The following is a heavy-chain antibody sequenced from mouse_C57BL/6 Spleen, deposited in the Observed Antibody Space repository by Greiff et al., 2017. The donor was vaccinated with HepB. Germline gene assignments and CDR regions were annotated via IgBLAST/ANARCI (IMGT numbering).Heavy chain of an antibody. CDR3: ARKADYYGSSYGYFDV. CDR2: IHPNSGST. Sequence: VQLQQPGAELVKPGASVKLSCKASGYTFTSYWMHWVKQRPGQGLEWIGMIHPNSGSTNYNEKFKSKATLTVDNSSSTAYMQLSSLTSEDSAVYYCARKADYYGSSYGYFDVWGTGTTVTVSS. J-gene: IGHJ1*03. D-gene: IGHD1-1*01. CDR1: GYTFTSYW. V-gene: IGHV1-64*01.